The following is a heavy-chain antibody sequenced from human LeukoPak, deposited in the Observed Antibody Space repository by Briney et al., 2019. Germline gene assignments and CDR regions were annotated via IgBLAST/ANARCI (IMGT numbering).Heavy chain of an antibody. Sequence: SGGSLRLSCAASGFTVISNYMSCVRQAPGKGLEWVSVMYSGGSTYYADSAKGRFTISRDNSKNTLYLQMNSLRAEDTAVYYCARGLWASPADWGQGTLVTVSS. CDR3: ARGLWASPAD. CDR1: GFTVISNY. J-gene: IGHJ4*02. CDR2: MYSGGST. V-gene: IGHV3-53*01. D-gene: IGHD3-16*01.